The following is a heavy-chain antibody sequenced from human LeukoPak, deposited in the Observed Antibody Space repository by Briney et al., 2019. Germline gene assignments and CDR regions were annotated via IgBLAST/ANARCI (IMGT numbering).Heavy chain of an antibody. Sequence: GGSLRLSCAASGFTFSDYYMSWIRQAPGKGLEWVSYISSSGSTIYYADSVKGRFTISRDNAKNSLYLQMNSLRAEDTAVYYCAREYYYDSSASAFDIWGQGTMVTVSS. CDR1: GFTFSDYY. CDR2: ISSSGSTI. D-gene: IGHD3-22*01. J-gene: IGHJ3*02. V-gene: IGHV3-11*04. CDR3: AREYYYDSSASAFDI.